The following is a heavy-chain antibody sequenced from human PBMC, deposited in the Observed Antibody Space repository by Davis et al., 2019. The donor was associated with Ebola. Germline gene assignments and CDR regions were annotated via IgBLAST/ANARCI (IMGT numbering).Heavy chain of an antibody. D-gene: IGHD6-6*01. J-gene: IGHJ4*02. Sequence: PGGSLRLSCAASGFTFSSYAMSWVRQAPGKGLEWVSAISGSGGSTYYADSVKGRFTISRDNSKNTLYLQMNSLRAEDTAVYYCARVAWRIAARLSPRFDYWGQGTLVTVSS. CDR1: GFTFSSYA. CDR2: ISGSGGST. CDR3: ARVAWRIAARLSPRFDY. V-gene: IGHV3-23*01.